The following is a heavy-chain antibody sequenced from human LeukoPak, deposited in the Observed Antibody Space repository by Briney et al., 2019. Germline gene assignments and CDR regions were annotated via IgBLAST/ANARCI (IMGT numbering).Heavy chain of an antibody. D-gene: IGHD2-2*01. CDR3: ASDLGYCSSTSCRYFDP. V-gene: IGHV4-30-2*01. J-gene: IGHJ5*02. Sequence: SETLSLTCTVSGGSISSGGYYWSWLRQPPGKGLEWIGYISHSGSTYYNLSLRSRVTISVDRSKNQFSLKLSSVTAADTAVYYCASDLGYCSSTSCRYFDPWGQGTLVTVSS. CDR2: ISHSGST. CDR1: GGSISSGGYY.